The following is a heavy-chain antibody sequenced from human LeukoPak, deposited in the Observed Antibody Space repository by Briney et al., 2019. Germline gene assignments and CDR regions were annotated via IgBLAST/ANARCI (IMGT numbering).Heavy chain of an antibody. CDR2: IDPSDSYT. V-gene: IGHV5-10-1*01. CDR1: GYSFTSYW. D-gene: IGHD5-24*01. J-gene: IGHJ4*02. CDR3: ATTNWLDY. Sequence: GESLRISCKGSGYSFTSYWITWVRQMPGKGLEWMGMIDPSDSYTTYSPSVQGHVTISVDKSISTAYIQWSSLKASDSAMYYCATTNWLDYWGQGTPVTVSS.